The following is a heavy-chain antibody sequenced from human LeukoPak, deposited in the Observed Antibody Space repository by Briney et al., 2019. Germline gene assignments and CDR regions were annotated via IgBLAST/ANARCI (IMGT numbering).Heavy chain of an antibody. J-gene: IGHJ4*02. CDR3: AKEGSGVPAAPFDY. D-gene: IGHD2-2*01. Sequence: GGSLRLSCVASGFPFSNYVMSWVRQAPGKGREWVSGVSGSGGRSSTYYADSVKGRFTISRDNAKNTMYLQMNSLRAEDTAVYYCAKEGSGVPAAPFDYWGQGTLVTVSS. CDR2: VSGSGGRSST. V-gene: IGHV3-23*01. CDR1: GFPFSNYV.